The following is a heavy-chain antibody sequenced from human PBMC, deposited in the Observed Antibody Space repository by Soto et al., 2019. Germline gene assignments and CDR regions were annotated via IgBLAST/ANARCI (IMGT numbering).Heavy chain of an antibody. D-gene: IGHD2-2*01. CDR2: ISYDGSNK. V-gene: IGHV3-30-3*01. CDR1: GFTFSSYA. J-gene: IGHJ4*02. Sequence: GSLRLSCAASGFTFSSYAMHWVRQAPGKGLEWVAVISYDGSNKYYADSVKGRFTISRDNSKNTLYLQMNSLRAEDTAVYYCARESWRVVVVPAALDYWGQGTLVTVSS. CDR3: ARESWRVVVVPAALDY.